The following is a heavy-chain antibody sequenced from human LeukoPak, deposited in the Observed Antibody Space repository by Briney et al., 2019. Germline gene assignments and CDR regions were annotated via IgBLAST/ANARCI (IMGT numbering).Heavy chain of an antibody. CDR2: INHSGST. D-gene: IGHD3-10*01. CDR3: ACWAFYGSWSYSQRFDY. V-gene: IGHV4-34*01. J-gene: IGHJ4*02. Sequence: SETLSLTCAVYGGSFSGYYWSWIRQPPGRGLEWIGEINHSGSTNYNPSLKSRVTISVDTSKNQFSLKLSSVTAADTAVYYCACWAFYGSWSYSQRFDYWGQGTLVTVSS. CDR1: GGSFSGYY.